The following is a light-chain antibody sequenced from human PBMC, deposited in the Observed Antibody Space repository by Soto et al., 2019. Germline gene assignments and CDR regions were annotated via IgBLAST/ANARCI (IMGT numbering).Light chain of an antibody. J-gene: IGKJ1*01. CDR3: HHWQGFSWT. Sequence: DIRMTQSPSTLSASVGDRVTITCRASQSINDWVAWYQQKPGRAPKILIYKASNLESGVTSRFSGSGSGTEFTLTISSLQPEDFATYYGHHWQGFSWTFGQGTKVDIK. V-gene: IGKV1-5*03. CDR2: KAS. CDR1: QSINDW.